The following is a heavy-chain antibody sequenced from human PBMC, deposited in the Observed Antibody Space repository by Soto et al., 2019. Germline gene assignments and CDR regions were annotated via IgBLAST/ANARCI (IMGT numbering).Heavy chain of an antibody. CDR2: ISSSSSII. V-gene: IGHV3-48*01. D-gene: IGHD6-13*01. CDR3: ARDHKASWYTRYFDY. Sequence: EVQLVESGGGLVQPGGSLRLSCAASGFTFSIYNMNWVRQAPGKGLEWVSYISSSSSIIYYADSVKGRFTISREDAKNSLYLQMNSLRAEDEAVYCCARDHKASWYTRYFDYWGQGTLVTVSS. J-gene: IGHJ4*02. CDR1: GFTFSIYN.